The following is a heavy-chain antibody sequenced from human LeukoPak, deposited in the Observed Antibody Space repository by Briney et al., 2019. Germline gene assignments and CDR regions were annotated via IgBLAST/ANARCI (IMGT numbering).Heavy chain of an antibody. CDR2: ISGSGGST. V-gene: IGHV3-23*01. CDR1: GFTFSSYA. Sequence: PGGSLRLSCAASGFTFSSYAMSWVRQAPGKGLEWVSAISGSGGSTYYADSVKGRFTISRDNSKNTLYLQMNSLRAEDTAVYYCAKDYGFRNGWFGELSPVFDYWGQGTLVTVSS. J-gene: IGHJ4*02. CDR3: AKDYGFRNGWFGELSPVFDY. D-gene: IGHD3-10*01.